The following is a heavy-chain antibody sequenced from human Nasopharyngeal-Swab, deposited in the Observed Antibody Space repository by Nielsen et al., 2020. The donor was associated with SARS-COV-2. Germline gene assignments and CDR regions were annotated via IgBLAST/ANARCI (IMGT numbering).Heavy chain of an antibody. V-gene: IGHV3-74*01. J-gene: IGHJ4*02. CDR2: INSDGRTK. D-gene: IGHD1-14*01. Sequence: LKISCVASGFTFISYWMQWVRQPPGKGLEWVARINSDGRTKDHADSLQGRFTIARDNAKNEVYLQLNGLRDEDTAVYYCGRAGSYRIDYWGQGTLVTVSS. CDR1: GFTFISYW. CDR3: GRAGSYRIDY.